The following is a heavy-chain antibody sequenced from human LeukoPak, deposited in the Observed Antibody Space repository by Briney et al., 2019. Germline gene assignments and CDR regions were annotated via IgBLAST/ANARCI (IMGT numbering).Heavy chain of an antibody. V-gene: IGHV4-4*07. D-gene: IGHD3-10*01. CDR2: IYTSGST. CDR3: ARLISSGSYYSRMDV. J-gene: IGHJ6*03. CDR1: GGSISSYY. Sequence: PSETLSLTCTVSGGSISSYYWSWIRQPAGKGLEWIGRIYTSGSTTYNPSLKSRVTISVDTSKNQFSPKLSSVTAADTAVYYCARLISSGSYYSRMDVWGKGTTVTVSS.